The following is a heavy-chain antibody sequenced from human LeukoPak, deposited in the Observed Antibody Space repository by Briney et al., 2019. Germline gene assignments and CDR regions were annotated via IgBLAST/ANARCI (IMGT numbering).Heavy chain of an antibody. CDR2: ISGSGGST. CDR3: AKGNDFWSGYNDY. Sequence: PGGSLRLFCGASGFTFSSYAMSWVRQAPGKGPEWVSAISGSGGSTYYADSVKGRFTISRDNSKNTLYLQMNSLRAEDTAVYYCAKGNDFWSGYNDYWGQGTLVTVSS. CDR1: GFTFSSYA. V-gene: IGHV3-23*01. J-gene: IGHJ4*02. D-gene: IGHD3-3*01.